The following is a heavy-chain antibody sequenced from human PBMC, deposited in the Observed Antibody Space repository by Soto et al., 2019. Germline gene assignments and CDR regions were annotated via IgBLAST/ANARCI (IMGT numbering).Heavy chain of an antibody. V-gene: IGHV1-2*04. CDR2: INPNSGGT. CDR1: GYTFTGYY. J-gene: IGHJ6*02. CDR3: ARDPGYSSGGFYYYGRDV. D-gene: IGHD6-19*01. Sequence: QVQLVQSGAEVKKPGASVKVSCKASGYTFTGYYMHWVRQAPGQGLEWMGWINPNSGGTNYAQKFQGWVTMTRDTSISTAYVELSRLRSDDTAVYYCARDPGYSSGGFYYYGRDVWGQGTTVTVSS.